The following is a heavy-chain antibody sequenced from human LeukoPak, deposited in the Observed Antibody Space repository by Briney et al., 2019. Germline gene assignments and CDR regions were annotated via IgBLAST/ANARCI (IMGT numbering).Heavy chain of an antibody. J-gene: IGHJ4*02. CDR2: ISWNSGSI. CDR3: AKGGYYYDF. CDR1: GFTFDDYA. D-gene: IGHD3-22*01. Sequence: GGSLRLSCAASGFTFDDYAMRWVRQAPGKGLEWVSGISWNSGSIGYADSVKGRFTISRDNAKNSLYLQMNSLRAEDTALYYCAKGGYYYDFWGQGTLVTVSS. V-gene: IGHV3-9*01.